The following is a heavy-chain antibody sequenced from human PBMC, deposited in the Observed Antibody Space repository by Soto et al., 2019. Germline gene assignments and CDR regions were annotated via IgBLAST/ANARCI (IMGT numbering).Heavy chain of an antibody. V-gene: IGHV3-30-3*01. CDR3: ATGHNGNVEGYFDY. J-gene: IGHJ4*02. D-gene: IGHD1-20*01. Sequence: QVQLVESGGGVVQPGRSLRLSCAASGFTFSSYAMHWVRQAPGKGLEWVAVISYDGSNKYYADSVKGRFTISRDNSKNTLYLQMNSLRAEDTAVYYCATGHNGNVEGYFDYWGQGTLVTVSS. CDR2: ISYDGSNK. CDR1: GFTFSSYA.